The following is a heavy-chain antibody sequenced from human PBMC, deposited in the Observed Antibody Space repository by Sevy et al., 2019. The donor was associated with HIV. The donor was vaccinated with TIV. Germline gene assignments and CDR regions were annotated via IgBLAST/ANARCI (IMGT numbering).Heavy chain of an antibody. CDR3: ARSRVITGTFDY. D-gene: IGHD1-20*01. J-gene: IGHJ4*02. V-gene: IGHV4-59*01. CDR2: ISYSGST. Sequence: SETLSLTCTVSGGSISGYYWSWIQQPPGKGLEWIGYISYSGSTNYNPSLKSRVTISVDTSKNEFSLKLSSVTAADTAVYYCARSRVITGTFDYWGQGTLVTVSS. CDR1: GGSISGYY.